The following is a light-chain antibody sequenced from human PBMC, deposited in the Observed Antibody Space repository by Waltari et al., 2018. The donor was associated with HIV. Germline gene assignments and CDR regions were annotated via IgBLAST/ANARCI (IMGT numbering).Light chain of an antibody. CDR2: DDS. V-gene: IGLV2-11*01. CDR3: CSYAGNYVGL. J-gene: IGLJ3*02. Sequence: QSALTHPRSVSGSPGPPVTISCTGTNSAFGGYNYFSWYQQYTGKAPKVMVYDDSNRAAGVLYRFPSSKSCNTASLTISGLQAEDEADYDCCSYAGNYVGLFGGRTKLTVL. CDR1: NSAFGGYNY.